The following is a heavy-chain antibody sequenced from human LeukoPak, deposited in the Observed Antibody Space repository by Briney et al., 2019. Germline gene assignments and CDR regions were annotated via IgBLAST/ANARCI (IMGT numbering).Heavy chain of an antibody. CDR2: IDPNTGDS. CDR1: EYTFTGYY. CDR3: ARDGNRRMYYYDKVGDY. V-gene: IGHV1-2*02. Sequence: GASVKVSCKASEYTFTGYYIHWVRQAPGQGLEWMGWIDPNTGDSNYVQKFQGRVTMTKDTSISTAYMELSRLRSDDTAVYYCARDGNRRMYYYDKVGDYWGQGTLVTVSS. D-gene: IGHD3-22*01. J-gene: IGHJ4*02.